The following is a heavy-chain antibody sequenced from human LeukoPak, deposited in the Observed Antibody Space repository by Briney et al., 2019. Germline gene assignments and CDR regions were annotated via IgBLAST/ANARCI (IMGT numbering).Heavy chain of an antibody. Sequence: GESLKISCKGSGNSFTNYWIAWVRQIPGKGLEGVGIIYPGDSETRYSPSFQDQGTISADKSISTDCLQRRSLKASDTAMYYCARVTGLSGPVDYWGQGTLATVSS. J-gene: IGHJ4*02. D-gene: IGHD1-1*01. CDR1: GNSFTNYW. V-gene: IGHV5-51*01. CDR2: IYPGDSET. CDR3: ARVTGLSGPVDY.